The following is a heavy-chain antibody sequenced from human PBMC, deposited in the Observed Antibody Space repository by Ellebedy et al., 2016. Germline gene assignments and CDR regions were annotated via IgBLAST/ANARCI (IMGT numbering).Heavy chain of an antibody. Sequence: SETLSLXXTVSGGSVSSGSYYWSWIRQPPGKGLEWIGYIYYSGSTNYNPSLKSRVTISVDTSKNQFSLKLSSVTAADTAVYYCATGGSLYYYYGMDVWGQGTTVTVSS. CDR1: GGSVSSGSYY. J-gene: IGHJ6*02. D-gene: IGHD2-15*01. CDR3: ATGGSLYYYYGMDV. CDR2: IYYSGST. V-gene: IGHV4-61*01.